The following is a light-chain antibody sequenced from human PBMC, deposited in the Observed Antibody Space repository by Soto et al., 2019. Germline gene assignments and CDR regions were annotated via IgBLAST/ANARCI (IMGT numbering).Light chain of an antibody. CDR3: MQAIQTPPT. V-gene: IGKV2-28*01. CDR2: LGS. J-gene: IGKJ1*01. Sequence: DIVMTQSPLSLPVTPGEPASISCRSSQSLLHSNGYNYLDWYLQKPGQSSQLLIYLGSNRASGVNETXSGSGSGTDFTLKISRVEAEDVGVYYCMQAIQTPPTFGQGTKVEIK. CDR1: QSLLHSNGYNY.